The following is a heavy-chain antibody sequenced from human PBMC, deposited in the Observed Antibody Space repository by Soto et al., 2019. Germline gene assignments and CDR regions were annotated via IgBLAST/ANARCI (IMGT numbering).Heavy chain of an antibody. CDR3: AKVQGSGYSYGPRAFDI. V-gene: IGHV3-30*18. CDR2: ISYDGSNK. D-gene: IGHD5-18*01. J-gene: IGHJ3*02. CDR1: GFTFSSYG. Sequence: GSLRLSCAASGFTFSSYGMHWVRQAPGKGLEWVAVISYDGSNKYYADSVKGRFTISRDNSKNTLYLQMNSLRAEDTAVYYCAKVQGSGYSYGPRAFDIWGQGTMVTVSS.